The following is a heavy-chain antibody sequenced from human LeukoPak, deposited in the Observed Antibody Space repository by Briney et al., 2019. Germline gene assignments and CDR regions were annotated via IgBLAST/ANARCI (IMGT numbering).Heavy chain of an antibody. CDR1: GFTFSSYA. Sequence: GGSLRLSCAASGFTFSSYAMSWVRQAPGEGLEWVSAVSGSGSSTYYADSVKGRFTISRDNSKNTLYLQMNSLRAEDTAVYYCGKDMGVPAAMVDYWGQGTLVTVSS. CDR2: VSGSGSST. D-gene: IGHD2-2*01. J-gene: IGHJ4*02. V-gene: IGHV3-23*01. CDR3: GKDMGVPAAMVDY.